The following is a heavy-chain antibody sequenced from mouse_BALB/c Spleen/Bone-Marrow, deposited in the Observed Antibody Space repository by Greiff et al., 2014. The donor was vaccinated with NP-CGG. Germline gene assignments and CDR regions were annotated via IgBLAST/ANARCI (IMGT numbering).Heavy chain of an antibody. J-gene: IGHJ2*01. CDR2: ISTYYGDA. CDR3: AREGNGNLDY. D-gene: IGHD2-1*01. V-gene: IGHV1S137*01. CDR1: GYTFTDYA. Sequence: VQLVESGAELVRPGVSVKISCKGSGYTFTDYAMHWVKQSHAKGLEWIGVISTYYGDASYNQKFKGKATMTVDKSSSTAYMELARLTSEDSAIYYCAREGNGNLDYWSQGTTLTVSS.